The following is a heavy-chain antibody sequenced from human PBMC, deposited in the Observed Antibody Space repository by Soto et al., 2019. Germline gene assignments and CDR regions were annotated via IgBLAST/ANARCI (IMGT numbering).Heavy chain of an antibody. J-gene: IGHJ4*02. CDR3: ARLGRTGALDY. V-gene: IGHV4-39*01. Sequence: QLRLQESGPGLVKPSETLALTCTVSGGSISSSSYYWGWIRQPAGKGLEWIGSIYYSGSTYYNPSLKSRVTISVDTSKNQFSLKLSSVTAADTAVYYCARLGRTGALDYWGQGTLVTVSS. CDR1: GGSISSSSYY. D-gene: IGHD1-1*01. CDR2: IYYSGST.